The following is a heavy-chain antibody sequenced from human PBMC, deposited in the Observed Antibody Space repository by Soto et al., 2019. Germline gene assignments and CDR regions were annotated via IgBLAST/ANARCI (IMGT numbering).Heavy chain of an antibody. D-gene: IGHD3-9*01. V-gene: IGHV2-5*02. CDR2: IYWDDDK. CDR1: GFSLSTSGVG. J-gene: IGHJ6*02. CDR3: AHSHWEILTGYYGMDV. Sequence: QITLKESGPTLVKPTQTLTLTCTFSGFSLSTSGVGVGWIRKPPGKPLQWLALIYWDDDKRYSPSLKSRLTITKDTSKNQVVLTMSNMDPVDTDTYYCAHSHWEILTGYYGMDVWGQWTTVTVSS.